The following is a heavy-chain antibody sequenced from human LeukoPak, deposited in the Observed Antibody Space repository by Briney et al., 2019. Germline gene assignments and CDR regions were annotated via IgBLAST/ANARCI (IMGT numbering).Heavy chain of an antibody. V-gene: IGHV3-23*01. D-gene: IGHD2-15*01. CDR2: IRSNGGDT. CDR3: AKGGYITWFDP. CDR1: GFAFREYS. J-gene: IGHJ5*02. Sequence: GGSLRLSCAASGFAFREYSMSWVRQAPGKGLEWVSNIRSNGGDTYYTDSVKGRFTISRDNSKNTLYLEMNSLRAGDTAVYYCAKGGYITWFDPWGQGTLVTVSS.